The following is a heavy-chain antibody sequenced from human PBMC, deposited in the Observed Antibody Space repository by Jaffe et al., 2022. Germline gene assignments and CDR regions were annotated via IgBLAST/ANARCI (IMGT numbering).Heavy chain of an antibody. Sequence: QVQLVQSGAEVKKPGSSVKVSCKASGGTFSSYAISWVRQAPGQGLEWMGGIIPIFGTANYAQKFQGRVTITADESTSTAYMELSSLRSEDTAVYYCARARETQGIVPSLRVGYFQHWGQGTLVTVSS. CDR2: IIPIFGTA. CDR3: ARARETQGIVPSLRVGYFQH. V-gene: IGHV1-69*01. D-gene: IGHD2-8*01. J-gene: IGHJ1*01. CDR1: GGTFSSYA.